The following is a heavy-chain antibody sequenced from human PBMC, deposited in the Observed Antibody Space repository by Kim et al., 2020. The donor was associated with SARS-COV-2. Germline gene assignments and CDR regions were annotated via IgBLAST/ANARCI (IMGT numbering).Heavy chain of an antibody. J-gene: IGHJ2*01. V-gene: IGHV3-21*01. CDR3: ARGIAAAGTYILGWYFDL. CDR1: GFTFSSYS. D-gene: IGHD6-13*01. CDR2: ISSSSSYI. Sequence: GGSLRLSCAASGFTFSSYSMNWVRQAPGKGLEWVSSISSSSSYIYYADSVKGRFTISRDNAKNSLYLQMNSLRAEDTAVYYCARGIAAAGTYILGWYFDLWGRGTLVTVSS.